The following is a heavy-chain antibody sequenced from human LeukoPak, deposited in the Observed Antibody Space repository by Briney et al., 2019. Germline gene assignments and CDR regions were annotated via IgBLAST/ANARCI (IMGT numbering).Heavy chain of an antibody. CDR2: INPNAGGT. J-gene: IGHJ4*02. V-gene: IGHV1-2*02. D-gene: IGHD3-22*01. Sequence: ASVKVSCKASGYTCTGYYIHWVRQAPGQGHESMGWINPNAGGTSYAQKFQGRVTMTRDTSISTAYMELSRLTSDDTAVYYCSSGYSTVPFWGQGTLVTVSS. CDR3: SSGYSTVPF. CDR1: GYTCTGYY.